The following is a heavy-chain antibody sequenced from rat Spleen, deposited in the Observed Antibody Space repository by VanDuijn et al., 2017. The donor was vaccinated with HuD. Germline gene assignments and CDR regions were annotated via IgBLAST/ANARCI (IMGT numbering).Heavy chain of an antibody. J-gene: IGHJ4*01. CDR1: GISFTDYS. V-gene: IGHV2S63*01. D-gene: IGHD5-1*01. CDR3: TRAPGKGYVMDA. CDR2: MWRSGST. Sequence: EVQVKESGPGLVQPSQTLSLTCTVSGISFTDYSVHWVRQPPGKGLEWMGVMWRSGSTEYNSGLKSRLSISRDTSKSQVFLKMNSLQTEDTAIYDCTRAPGKGYVMDAWGQGTAVTVSS.